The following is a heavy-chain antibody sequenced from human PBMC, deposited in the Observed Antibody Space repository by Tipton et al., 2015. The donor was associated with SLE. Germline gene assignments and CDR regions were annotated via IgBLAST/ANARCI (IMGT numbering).Heavy chain of an antibody. CDR3: ARWAGXXVNFD. D-gene: IGHD6-19*01. V-gene: IGHV4-59*01. Sequence: TLSLTCTVSGGSIXSYYXXXIRXPXXXGLEXIGYIYYSGSTNYNPSLKSRVTISLDTXNNHFSRKLSSVTAANTAVYYCARWAGXXVNFD. CDR1: GGSIXSYY. CDR2: IYYSGST. J-gene: IGHJ4*01.